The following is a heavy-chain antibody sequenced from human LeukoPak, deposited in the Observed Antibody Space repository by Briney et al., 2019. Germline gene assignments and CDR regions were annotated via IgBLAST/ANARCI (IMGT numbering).Heavy chain of an antibody. CDR3: ARSSHYYDSSGYYYPDN. V-gene: IGHV4-30-2*01. CDR2: TYHSGGT. J-gene: IGHJ4*02. Sequence: SQTLSLTCAVSGASMYSGGYSWSWIRQPPGKGLEWIGYTYHSGGTYYNPSLKSRVTISADRSKNQFSLKLTSVTAADTAVYYCARSSHYYDSSGYYYPDNWGQGTLVTVSS. D-gene: IGHD3-22*01. CDR1: GASMYSGGYS.